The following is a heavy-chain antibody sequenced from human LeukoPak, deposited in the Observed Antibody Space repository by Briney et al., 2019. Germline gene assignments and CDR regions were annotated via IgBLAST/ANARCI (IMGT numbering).Heavy chain of an antibody. J-gene: IGHJ3*02. CDR3: ARDDGGNFNDAFDI. CDR2: INHDGSST. CDR1: GFTFTTFW. V-gene: IGHV3-74*01. Sequence: GGSLRLSCATSGFTFTTFWMHWVRQAPGKGLVWVSRINHDGSSTNYADSVKGRFTISRDNAKNTVYLQMNSLRAEDTAVYYCARDDGGNFNDAFDIWGQGTMVAVSS. D-gene: IGHD4-23*01.